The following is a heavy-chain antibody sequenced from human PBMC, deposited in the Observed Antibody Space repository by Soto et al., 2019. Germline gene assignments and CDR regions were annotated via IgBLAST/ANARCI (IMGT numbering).Heavy chain of an antibody. D-gene: IGHD3-22*01. Sequence: PGGSLRLSCAASGFTFSSYGMHWVRQAPGKGLEWVAVISYDGSNKYYADSVKGRFTISRDNSKNTLYLQMNSLRAEDTAVYYCAKSANYYYDSRGYWLNAFDIWGQGTMVTVSS. CDR3: AKSANYYYDSRGYWLNAFDI. CDR2: ISYDGSNK. CDR1: GFTFSSYG. V-gene: IGHV3-30*18. J-gene: IGHJ3*02.